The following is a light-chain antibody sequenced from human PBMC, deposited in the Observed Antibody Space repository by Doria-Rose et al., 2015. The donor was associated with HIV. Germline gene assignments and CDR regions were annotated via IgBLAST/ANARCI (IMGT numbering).Light chain of an antibody. CDR3: HQYGTSWT. Sequence: EIVMTQSPGTLSLSPGGRASLSCRASRSFSSTYLAWYQQKPGQALSLLIYDGSTRATGIPDRFSASGPATDFTLTINRLEPEDFALYYCHQYGTSWTFGQGTKVEI. CDR2: DGS. V-gene: IGKV3-20*01. J-gene: IGKJ1*01. CDR1: RSFSSTY.